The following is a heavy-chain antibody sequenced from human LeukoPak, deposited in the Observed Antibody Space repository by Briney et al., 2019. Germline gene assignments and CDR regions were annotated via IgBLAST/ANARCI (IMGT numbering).Heavy chain of an antibody. J-gene: IGHJ4*02. D-gene: IGHD3-22*01. CDR2: ISSSGSTI. CDR3: ASISYYYDSSGYPELTFDY. CDR1: GFTFSSYG. V-gene: IGHV3-48*04. Sequence: GGSLRLSCAASGFTFSSYGMHWVRQAPGKGLERVSYISSSGSTIYYADSVKGRFTISRDNAKNSLYLQMNSLRAEDTAVYYCASISYYYDSSGYPELTFDYWGQGTLVTVSS.